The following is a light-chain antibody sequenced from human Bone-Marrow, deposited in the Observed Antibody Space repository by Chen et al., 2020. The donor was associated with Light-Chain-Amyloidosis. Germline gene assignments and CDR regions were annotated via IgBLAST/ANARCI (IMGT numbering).Light chain of an antibody. CDR2: RDT. CDR3: QSADSSGTYEVI. J-gene: IGLJ2*01. V-gene: IGLV3-25*03. Sequence: SYELTQPPSVSVSPGHTARLTCSGDDLPTKYAYWYQQKPGQAPVLVIHRDTERPSGISERFSGSSSGTTATLTISGVQAEDEAGYHCQSADSSGTYEVIFGGGTKLTVL. CDR1: DLPTKY.